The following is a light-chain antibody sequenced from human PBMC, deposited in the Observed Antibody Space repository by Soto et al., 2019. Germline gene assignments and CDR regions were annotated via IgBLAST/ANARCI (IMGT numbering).Light chain of an antibody. CDR2: EVS. CDR1: SSDVGAYNY. CDR3: SSYTSSSTKV. V-gene: IGLV2-8*01. J-gene: IGLJ2*01. Sequence: QSALTQPPSASGSPGQSVTISCTGTSSDVGAYNYVSWYQQHPGKAPKLMIYEVSKRPSGVPDRFSGSKSGNTASLTISGLQAEDEADYYCSSYTSSSTKVFGGGTQLTVL.